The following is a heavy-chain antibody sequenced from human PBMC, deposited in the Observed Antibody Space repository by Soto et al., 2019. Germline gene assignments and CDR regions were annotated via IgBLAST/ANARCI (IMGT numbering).Heavy chain of an antibody. V-gene: IGHV1-24*01. CDR2: FDPEDGET. CDR1: GYTFTSYG. Sequence: ASVKVSCKASGYTFTSYGISWVRQAPGKGLEWMGGFDPEDGETIYAQKFQGRVTMTEDTSTDTAYMELSSLRSEDTAVYYCAIDYNLYSNSARYALDIWGQGTMVTVSS. J-gene: IGHJ3*02. CDR3: AIDYNLYSNSARYALDI. D-gene: IGHD6-6*01.